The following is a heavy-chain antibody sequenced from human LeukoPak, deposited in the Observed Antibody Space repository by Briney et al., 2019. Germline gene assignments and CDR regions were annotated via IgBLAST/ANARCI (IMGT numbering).Heavy chain of an antibody. V-gene: IGHV1-24*01. D-gene: IGHD1-26*01. CDR1: GYSLTDLF. CDR2: FDPEENKT. J-gene: IGHJ4*02. CDR3: ATGVDGGSLYFDY. Sequence: ASVKVSCKVSGYSLTDLFMHWVRQAPGKGLEWMGGFDPEENKTIYAQMFQGRVTMTEDTSTDTAYMELSSLSSEDTAVYYCATGVDGGSLYFDYWGQGILVTVSS.